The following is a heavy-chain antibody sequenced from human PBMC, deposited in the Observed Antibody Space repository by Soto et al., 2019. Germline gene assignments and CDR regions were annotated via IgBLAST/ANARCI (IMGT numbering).Heavy chain of an antibody. CDR1: GYMFNKYG. CDR2: VSAHDGKT. J-gene: IGHJ6*02. CDR3: ARFGVRAVDYYYGMDV. Sequence: QVELVQSGGVVKRPGASVKVSCKASGYMFNKYGIAWVRLAAGQGLEWMGYVSAHDGKTDYAEKFQDRVTMTTDTSANTGYMELTSLRSDDRAVYYCARFGVRAVDYYYGMDVWGQGTSVAVSS. V-gene: IGHV1-18*01. D-gene: IGHD3-3*01.